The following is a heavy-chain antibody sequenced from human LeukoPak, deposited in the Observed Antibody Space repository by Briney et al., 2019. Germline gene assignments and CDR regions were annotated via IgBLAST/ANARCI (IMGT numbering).Heavy chain of an antibody. CDR3: ARGREVQGVIITWGNFDY. Sequence: VASVKVSCKASGGTFSSYAISWVRQAPGQGLEWMGGIIPIFGTANYAQKIQGRVTFTTDKSTGTAYMELGSLRSEDTAVYYCARGREVQGVIITWGNFDYWGQGTLVTVSS. J-gene: IGHJ4*02. CDR1: GGTFSSYA. D-gene: IGHD3-10*01. V-gene: IGHV1-69*05. CDR2: IIPIFGTA.